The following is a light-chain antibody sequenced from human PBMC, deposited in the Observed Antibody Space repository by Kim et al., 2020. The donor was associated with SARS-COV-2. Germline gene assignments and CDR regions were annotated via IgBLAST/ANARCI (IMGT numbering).Light chain of an antibody. J-gene: IGKJ1*01. V-gene: IGKV1-5*03. CDR1: QSIGRC. CDR2: EAS. Sequence: SAFVGDKVAISCRDRQSIGRCLAWYQQKPEQAPKLLIYEASTLESGVPSRFSGSGSGTDFTLTITNLQPDDFATYYCQQYHSYSTFGQGTKVDIK. CDR3: QQYHSYST.